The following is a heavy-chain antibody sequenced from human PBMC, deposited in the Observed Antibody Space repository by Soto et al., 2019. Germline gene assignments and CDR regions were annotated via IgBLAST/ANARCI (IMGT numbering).Heavy chain of an antibody. J-gene: IGHJ6*02. CDR3: ARHSASLTYYYGMDV. Sequence: GSLKISCKGSGYSFTSYWISWVRQMPGKGLEWMGRIDPSDSYTNYSPSFQGHVTISADKSISTAYLQWSSLKASDTAMYYCARHSASLTYYYGMDVWGQGTTVTVSS. CDR1: GYSFTSYW. D-gene: IGHD6-13*01. V-gene: IGHV5-10-1*01. CDR2: IDPSDSYT.